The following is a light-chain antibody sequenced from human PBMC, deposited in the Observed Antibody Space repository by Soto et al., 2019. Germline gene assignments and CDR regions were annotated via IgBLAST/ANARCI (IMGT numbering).Light chain of an antibody. CDR3: QQYDNKPPIT. V-gene: IGKV3-15*01. CDR2: ATS. CDR1: QSVSSN. J-gene: IGKJ5*01. Sequence: EIVMTQSPATLSVSPGERATLSCRASQSVSSNLAWYQQKPGQAPRLLIYATSTRATGIPDRFSGSGSGTEFSLTISSLQSEDFAVYHCQQYDNKPPITFGQGTRLGL.